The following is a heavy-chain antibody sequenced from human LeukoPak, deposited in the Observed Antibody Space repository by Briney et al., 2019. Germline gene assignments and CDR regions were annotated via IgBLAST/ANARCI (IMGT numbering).Heavy chain of an antibody. Sequence: PGRSLRLSCAASGFTFSSYGMHWVRQAPGKGLEWVAVISYDGSNKYYADSVKGRFTISRDNSKNTLYLQMNSLRAEDTAVYYCARSLYSSSWYKVVGTNYYYYYMDVWGKGTTVTIAS. J-gene: IGHJ6*03. CDR1: GFTFSSYG. CDR3: ARSLYSSSWYKVVGTNYYYYYMDV. D-gene: IGHD6-13*01. V-gene: IGHV3-30*03. CDR2: ISYDGSNK.